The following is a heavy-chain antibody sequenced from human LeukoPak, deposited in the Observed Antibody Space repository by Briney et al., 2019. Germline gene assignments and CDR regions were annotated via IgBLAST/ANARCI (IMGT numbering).Heavy chain of an antibody. D-gene: IGHD3-22*01. CDR3: ARPYYYDSSGYYHDAFDI. V-gene: IGHV3-21*01. CDR1: GFTFSSYS. CDR2: ISSSSSYI. Sequence: GGSLRLSCAASGFTFSSYSMNWVRQAPGKGLEWVSSISSSSSYIYYADSVKGRFTISRDNAKNSLYLQMNSLRAEDTAVYYCARPYYYDSSGYYHDAFDIWGPGTIVTVSS. J-gene: IGHJ3*02.